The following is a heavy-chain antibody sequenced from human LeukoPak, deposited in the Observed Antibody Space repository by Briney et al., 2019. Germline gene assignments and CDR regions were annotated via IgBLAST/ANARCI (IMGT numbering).Heavy chain of an antibody. CDR2: ISYDGSNI. CDR3: AKARLGRWNDPNYYYYYGMDV. D-gene: IGHD1-1*01. J-gene: IGHJ6*02. Sequence: GGSLRLSSAASGFTFSSYGMLWVRQAPGKGLELVAVISYDGSNIYYADSVKGRFPISRDNSKNTLYLRMNSLRAEDTAVYYCAKARLGRWNDPNYYYYYGMDVWGQGTTVTVSS. V-gene: IGHV3-30*18. CDR1: GFTFSSYG.